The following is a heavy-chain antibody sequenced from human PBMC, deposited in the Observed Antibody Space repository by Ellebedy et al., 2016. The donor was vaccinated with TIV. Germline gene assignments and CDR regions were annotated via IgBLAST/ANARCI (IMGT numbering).Heavy chain of an antibody. CDR2: IYHSGST. CDR1: GYSISSGYY. V-gene: IGHV4-38-2*02. Sequence: SETLSLXCTVSGYSISSGYYWGWIRQPPGKGLEWIGSIYHSGSTYYNPSLKSRVTISVDTSKNQFSLKLSSVTAADTAVYYCTRGILRYFDWSPLTGPEGDAFDIWGQGTMVTVSS. D-gene: IGHD3-9*01. CDR3: TRGILRYFDWSPLTGPEGDAFDI. J-gene: IGHJ3*02.